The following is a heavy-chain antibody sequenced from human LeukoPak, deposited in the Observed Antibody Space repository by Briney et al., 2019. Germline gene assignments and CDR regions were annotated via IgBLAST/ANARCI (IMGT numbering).Heavy chain of an antibody. V-gene: IGHV4-59*01. D-gene: IGHD3-10*01. CDR1: GGSFSNYY. J-gene: IGHJ5*02. CDR3: ARAVHYGSGSSYWFDP. CDR2: IYYSGST. Sequence: PSETLSLTCAVYGGSFSNYYWSWIRQPPGKGLEWIGYIYYSGSTNYNPSLKSRVTISVDTSKNQFSLKLSSVTAADTAVYYCARAVHYGSGSSYWFDPWGQGTLVTVSS.